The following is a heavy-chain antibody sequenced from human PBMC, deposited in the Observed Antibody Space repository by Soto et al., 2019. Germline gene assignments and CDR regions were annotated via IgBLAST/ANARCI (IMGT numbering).Heavy chain of an antibody. J-gene: IGHJ6*02. V-gene: IGHV3-13*01. CDR3: ARALKYSASSSHYGMDV. D-gene: IGHD6-6*01. CDR1: GFTFSNYD. Sequence: EVQLVESGGGLVQPGGSLRLSCAASGFTFSNYDMHWVRQVTGKGLEWIAGIGTAGDTYYAGSVKGRFTISTENAKNSMYLPRNSLRAGDTAVYYCARALKYSASSSHYGMDVWGQGTTVTASS. CDR2: IGTAGDT.